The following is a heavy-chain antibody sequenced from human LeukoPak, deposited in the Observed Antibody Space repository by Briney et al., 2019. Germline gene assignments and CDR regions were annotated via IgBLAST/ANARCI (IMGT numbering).Heavy chain of an antibody. CDR1: GFTFSSYG. J-gene: IGHJ6*03. CDR2: ISGSGGST. Sequence: GGSLRLSCAASGFTFSSYGMSWVRQAPGKGLEWVSAISGSGGSTYYADSVKGRFTISRDNSKNTLYLKMNSLRAEDTAVYYCAKGGGWEVQYYYYYMDVWGKGTTVTISS. D-gene: IGHD1-26*01. V-gene: IGHV3-23*01. CDR3: AKGGGWEVQYYYYYMDV.